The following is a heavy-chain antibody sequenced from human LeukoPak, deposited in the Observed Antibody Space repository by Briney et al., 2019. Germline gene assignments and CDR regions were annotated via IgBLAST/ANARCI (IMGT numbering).Heavy chain of an antibody. CDR2: ISGNGGRT. V-gene: IGHV3-23*01. D-gene: IGHD3-3*01. Sequence: GGSLRLSCAASGFTLSSYGMHWVRQAPGRGLEWVSGISGNGGRTSYADPVKGRFTISRDNSKNTLYLRMNSLRAEDTAVYYCAKDGPGDFWSGYYLFDSWGQGTLVTVSS. CDR3: AKDGPGDFWSGYYLFDS. J-gene: IGHJ4*02. CDR1: GFTLSSYG.